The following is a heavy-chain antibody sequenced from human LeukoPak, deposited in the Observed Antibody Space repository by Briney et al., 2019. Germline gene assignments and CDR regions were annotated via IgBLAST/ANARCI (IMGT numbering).Heavy chain of an antibody. CDR2: IYPGDSRT. Sequence: GESLKISCQASGYSFTDYWIGWVRQLPWKRLEWMGIIYPGDSRTRYSPSFQGQVTISADKSISTAYLQWSSLKASDSAMYYCARRTGGSSIRYFDHWGQGTQVSVSS. CDR1: GYSFTDYW. J-gene: IGHJ4*02. V-gene: IGHV5-51*01. D-gene: IGHD2-15*01. CDR3: ARRTGGSSIRYFDH.